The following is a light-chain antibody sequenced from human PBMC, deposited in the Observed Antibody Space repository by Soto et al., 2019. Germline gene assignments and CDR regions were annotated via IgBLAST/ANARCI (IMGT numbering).Light chain of an antibody. J-gene: IGKJ3*01. CDR3: QKYDRAPFT. CDR1: QDIRNY. Sequence: DVQMTQYPSSLSVSVGDRVTITCRASQDIRNYLAWYQQKPGKVPKLLIYAASTLQSGVPSRFSGSGSGTDFTLTINSLQPEDIATYYCQKYDRAPFTFGPGTKVDIK. CDR2: AAS. V-gene: IGKV1-27*01.